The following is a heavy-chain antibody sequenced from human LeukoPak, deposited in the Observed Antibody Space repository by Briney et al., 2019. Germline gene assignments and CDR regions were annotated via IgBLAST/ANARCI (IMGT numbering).Heavy chain of an antibody. CDR1: GASVSSSY. D-gene: IGHD5-18*01. CDR3: APTQDRAMGYYFDL. V-gene: IGHV4-4*09. J-gene: IGHJ4*02. CDR2: ISPSGGA. Sequence: SETLSLTCTVSGASVSSSYWSWIRQPPGKGLEWIGYISPSGGADYNPSLKSRVTTSLETSSNQFSLKLRSVTAADTAVYYCAPTQDRAMGYYFDLWGQGTLVTVSS.